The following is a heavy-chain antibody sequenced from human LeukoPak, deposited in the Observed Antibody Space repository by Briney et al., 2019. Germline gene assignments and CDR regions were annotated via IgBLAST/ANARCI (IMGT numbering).Heavy chain of an antibody. J-gene: IGHJ4*02. V-gene: IGHV1-69*13. CDR2: IIPIFGTA. CDR3: ARAPVVVIGFDN. Sequence: ASVKVSCKASGGTFSSYAISWVRQAPGQGLEWMGGIIPIFGTANYAQKFQGRVTITADESTSTAYMELSSLRSEDTAVYYCARAPVVVIGFDNWSQGTLVTVSS. CDR1: GGTFSSYA. D-gene: IGHD3-22*01.